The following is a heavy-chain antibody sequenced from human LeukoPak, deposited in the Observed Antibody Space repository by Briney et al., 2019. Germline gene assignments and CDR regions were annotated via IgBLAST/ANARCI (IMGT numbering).Heavy chain of an antibody. J-gene: IGHJ4*02. CDR1: GGSISSYY. D-gene: IGHD2-8*01. V-gene: IGHV4-59*12. CDR2: IYYTGNT. CDR3: ARDHNGVLDY. Sequence: SETLSLTCTVSGGSISSYYWSWIRQPPGKGLEWIAYIYYTGNTNYNPSLRGRVTISLDTSKNQFSLKLSSVTAADTAVYYCARDHNGVLDYWGQGTLVTVSS.